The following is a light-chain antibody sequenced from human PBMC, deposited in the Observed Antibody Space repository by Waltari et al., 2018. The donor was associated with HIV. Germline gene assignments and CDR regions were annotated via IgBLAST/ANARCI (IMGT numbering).Light chain of an antibody. CDR1: ALPKQY. CDR2: KDS. Sequence: SYELTQPPSVSVSPGQTARITCSGDALPKQYAYWYQQKPGQAPVLVICKDSERPSGIPERFSGSSSGTTVTLTISGVQAEDEADYYCQAADSSGTYKGNWVFGGGTKLTVL. J-gene: IGLJ3*02. CDR3: QAADSSGTYKGNWV. V-gene: IGLV3-25*03.